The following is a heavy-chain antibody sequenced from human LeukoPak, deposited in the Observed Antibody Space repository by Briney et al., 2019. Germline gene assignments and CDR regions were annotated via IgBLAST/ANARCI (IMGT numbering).Heavy chain of an antibody. D-gene: IGHD1-26*01. CDR3: ASGGSQGWFDP. Sequence: ASVKVSYKASGYTFTSYYMHWVRQAPGQGLEWMGIINPSGGSTSYAQKFQGRVTMTRDTSTSTVYMELSSLRSEDTAMYYCASGGSQGWFDPWGQGTLVTVSS. V-gene: IGHV1-46*01. CDR1: GYTFTSYY. J-gene: IGHJ5*02. CDR2: INPSGGST.